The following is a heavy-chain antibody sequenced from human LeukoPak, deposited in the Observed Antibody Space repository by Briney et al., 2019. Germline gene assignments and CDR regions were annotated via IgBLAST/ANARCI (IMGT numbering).Heavy chain of an antibody. D-gene: IGHD3-10*01. V-gene: IGHV1-2*02. CDR2: INPNSGGT. J-gene: IGHJ4*02. CDR1: GYTFTGYY. CDR3: ARDGDYGTGSYYRGCIAD. Sequence: GASVKVSCKASGYTFTGYYMHWVRQAPGQGLEWMGWINPNSGGTNYAQKFQGRVTMTRDTSISTAYLDMSSLRSDDTAVYYCARDGDYGTGSYYRGCIADWGQGTPVTVSP.